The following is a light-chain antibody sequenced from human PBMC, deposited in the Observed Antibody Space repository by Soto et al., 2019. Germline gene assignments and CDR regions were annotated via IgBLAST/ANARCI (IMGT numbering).Light chain of an antibody. CDR2: EGS. CDR1: SSDVGSYNL. CDR3: CSYAGSRV. J-gene: IGLJ3*02. Sequence: QSALTQPASVSGSPGQSITISCTGTSSDVGSYNLVSWYQQQPGKAPKLMIYEGSKRPSGVSNRFSGSKSGNTASLTISGLQAEYEADSYCCSYAGSRVFGGGTKLTVL. V-gene: IGLV2-23*01.